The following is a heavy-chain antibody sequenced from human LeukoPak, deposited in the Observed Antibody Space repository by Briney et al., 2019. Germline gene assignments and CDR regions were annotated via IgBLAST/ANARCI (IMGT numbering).Heavy chain of an antibody. CDR2: IYYSGST. V-gene: IGHV4-59*01. J-gene: IGHJ4*02. D-gene: IGHD6-19*01. Sequence: PSETLSLTCTVSGGSISSYYWSLIRQPPGKGLEWIGYIYYSGSTNYNPSLKSRVTISVDTSKNQFSLKLSSVTAADTAVYYCARAEQWLPDYYFDYWGQGTLVTVSS. CDR3: ARAEQWLPDYYFDY. CDR1: GGSISSYY.